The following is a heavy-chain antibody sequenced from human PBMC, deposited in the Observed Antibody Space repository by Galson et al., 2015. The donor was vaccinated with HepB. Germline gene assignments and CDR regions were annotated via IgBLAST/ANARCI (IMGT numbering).Heavy chain of an antibody. V-gene: IGHV4-59*01. CDR2: ITYSGRT. D-gene: IGHD2/OR15-2a*01. CDR1: RGSISSYY. J-gene: IGHJ4*02. CDR3: AGRHGFYEYDEY. Sequence: SETLSLTCTVSRGSISSYYWNWIRQPPGKGLEWIGYITYSGRTNYNPSLKSRVTISVDTTKNEFSLKVTSVTAADTAMYYCAGRHGFYEYDEYWGQGTLVIVSS.